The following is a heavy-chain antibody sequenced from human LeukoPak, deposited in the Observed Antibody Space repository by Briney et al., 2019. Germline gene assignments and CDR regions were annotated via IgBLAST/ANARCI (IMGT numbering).Heavy chain of an antibody. D-gene: IGHD6-13*01. CDR2: IYYSGST. J-gene: IGHJ4*02. V-gene: IGHV4-59*01. Sequence: SETLSLTCTVSGGSISSYYWIWIRQPPGKGLEWIGYIYYSGSTNYNPSLKSRVTISVDTSKNQFSLKLSSVTAADTAVYYCARVPAAAGRGFDYWGQGTLVTVSS. CDR3: ARVPAAAGRGFDY. CDR1: GGSISSYY.